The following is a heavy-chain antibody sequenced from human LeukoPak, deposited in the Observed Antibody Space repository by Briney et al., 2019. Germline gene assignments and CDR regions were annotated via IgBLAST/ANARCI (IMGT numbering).Heavy chain of an antibody. V-gene: IGHV4-59*01. CDR3: ARGGWYQRS. D-gene: IGHD6-19*01. J-gene: IGHJ5*02. CDR2: IYYSVST. Sequence: SETLSLTCTVSGGSISSYSWSCIRQPPGEGLEWIGYIYYSVSTNYNPSLKSRVTISVDTSKNQFALKLSSVTAADTAVYYCARGGWYQRSWGQGTLVTVSS. CDR1: GGSISSYS.